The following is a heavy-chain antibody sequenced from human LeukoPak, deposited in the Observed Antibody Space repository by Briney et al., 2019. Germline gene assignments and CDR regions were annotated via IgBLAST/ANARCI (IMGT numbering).Heavy chain of an antibody. D-gene: IGHD4-23*01. CDR3: ARGNLPYYFDF. CDR2: IYYTGNT. J-gene: IGHJ4*02. V-gene: IGHV4-59*01. CDR1: GDSISGYY. Sequence: PPETLSLTCTVSGDSISGYYWSWIRQPPGKRLEWIGYIYYTGNTNYNPSLKSRVTMSVDSSKNQFSLRLNSVTAADTAVYYCARGNLPYYFDFWGQGTLVTVSS.